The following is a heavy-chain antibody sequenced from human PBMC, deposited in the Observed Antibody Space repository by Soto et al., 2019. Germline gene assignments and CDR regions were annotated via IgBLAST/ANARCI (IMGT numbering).Heavy chain of an antibody. Sequence: GGSLRLSCAASGFTFSSYGMHWVRQAPGKGLEWVAVISYDGSNKYYADSVKGRFTISRDNSKNTLYLQMNSLRAEDTAVYYCAKDLSPPPIVELVGYWGQGTLVTVSS. CDR1: GFTFSSYG. CDR2: ISYDGSNK. V-gene: IGHV3-30*18. D-gene: IGHD1-7*01. J-gene: IGHJ4*02. CDR3: AKDLSPPPIVELVGY.